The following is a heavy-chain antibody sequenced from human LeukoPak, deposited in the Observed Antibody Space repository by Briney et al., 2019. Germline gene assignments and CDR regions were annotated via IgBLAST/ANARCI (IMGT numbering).Heavy chain of an antibody. D-gene: IGHD4-17*01. CDR1: GFTFSSYA. J-gene: IGHJ3*02. Sequence: GGSLRLSCAASGFTFSSYAMSWVRQAPGKGLEWVSSISSSSSYIYYADSVKGRFTISRDNAKNSLYLQMNSLRAEDTAVYYCARDLTFYGDYIAFDIWGQGTMVTVSS. V-gene: IGHV3-21*01. CDR3: ARDLTFYGDYIAFDI. CDR2: ISSSSSYI.